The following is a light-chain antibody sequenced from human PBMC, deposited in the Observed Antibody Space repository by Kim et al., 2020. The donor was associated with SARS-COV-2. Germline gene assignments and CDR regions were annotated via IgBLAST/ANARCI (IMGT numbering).Light chain of an antibody. CDR1: NVGSKR. CDR2: YDS. V-gene: IGLV3-21*04. CDR3: QVWDRSSDHVI. Sequence: SYELTQPPSVSVAPGQTARITCGGNNVGSKRVHWYQQKPGQAPVLVIYYDSDRPSGIPERFSGSNSGNTATLTISRVEAGDEADYYCQVWDRSSDHVIFG. J-gene: IGLJ2*01.